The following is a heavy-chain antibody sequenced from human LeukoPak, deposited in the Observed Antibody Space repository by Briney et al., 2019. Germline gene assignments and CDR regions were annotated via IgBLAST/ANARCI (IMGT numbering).Heavy chain of an antibody. V-gene: IGHV4-28*01. J-gene: IGHJ4*02. Sequence: YSGSTYYNPSLKSRVTMSVDTSKNQFSLKLSSVTAVDTAVYYCARTIQHYYDSSGFLPFDYWGQGTLVTVSS. CDR3: ARTIQHYYDSSGFLPFDY. CDR2: YSGST. D-gene: IGHD3-22*01.